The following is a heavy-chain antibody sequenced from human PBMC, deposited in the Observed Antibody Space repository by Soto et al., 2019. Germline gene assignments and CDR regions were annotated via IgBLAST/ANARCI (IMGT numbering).Heavy chain of an antibody. CDR3: AREMGNGDVVVVDY. D-gene: IGHD2-15*01. V-gene: IGHV1-2*04. CDR2: INPNSGGT. CDR1: GYTFTGYY. J-gene: IGHJ4*02. Sequence: GASVKVSCKASGYTFTGYYMHWVRQAPGQGLEWMGWINPNSGGTNYAQRFQGWVTMTRDTSISTAYMELSRLRSDDTAVYYCAREMGNGDVVVVDYWGQGTLVTVSS.